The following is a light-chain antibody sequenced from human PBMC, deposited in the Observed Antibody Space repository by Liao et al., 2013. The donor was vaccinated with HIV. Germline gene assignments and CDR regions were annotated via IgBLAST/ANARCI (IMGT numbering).Light chain of an antibody. J-gene: IGLJ3*02. Sequence: SYELTQPPSVSVSPGQTASITCSGDKLGDKYACWYQQKPGQSPVLVIYQDSKRPSGIPERFSGSSSGTTVTLTISGVQAEDEADYYCQSADTSNTYPVVFGGGTKLTVL. CDR3: QSADTSNTYPVV. CDR1: KLGDKY. CDR2: QDS. V-gene: IGLV3-25*03.